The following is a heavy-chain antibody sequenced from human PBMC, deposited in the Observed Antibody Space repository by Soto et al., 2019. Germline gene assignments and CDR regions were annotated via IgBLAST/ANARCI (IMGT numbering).Heavy chain of an antibody. CDR2: ITGSGGST. V-gene: IGHV3-23*01. Sequence: GGSLRLSCAASGFTFSSYAMSWVRQAPGKGLEWVSAITGSGGSTYYADSVKGRFTISRDNFKNTLYLQMNSLRAEDTAVYYCANVKSTGSYYYYYMDVWGKGTAVTVSS. J-gene: IGHJ6*03. D-gene: IGHD3-9*01. CDR3: ANVKSTGSYYYYYMDV. CDR1: GFTFSSYA.